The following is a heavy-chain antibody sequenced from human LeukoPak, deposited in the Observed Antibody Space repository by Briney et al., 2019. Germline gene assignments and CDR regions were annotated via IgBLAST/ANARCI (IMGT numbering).Heavy chain of an antibody. V-gene: IGHV3-21*01. Sequence: GSLRLSCAASGFTFRSYSMNWVRQAPGKGLEWVSSINSDSNYIYYADSVQGRFTISRDNAKNSLYLQMNSLRAEDTAVYYCAVAYYYGSGDVFDIWGQGTKVTVSS. D-gene: IGHD3-10*01. J-gene: IGHJ3*02. CDR1: GFTFRSYS. CDR3: AVAYYYGSGDVFDI. CDR2: INSDSNYI.